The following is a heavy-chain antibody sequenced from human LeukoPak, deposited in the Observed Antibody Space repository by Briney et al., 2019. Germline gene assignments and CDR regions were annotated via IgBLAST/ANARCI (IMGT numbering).Heavy chain of an antibody. CDR2: IYYSGST. CDR1: GGSISSSSYY. CDR3: ARDTQTSAYSYGLDY. J-gene: IGHJ4*02. D-gene: IGHD5-18*01. V-gene: IGHV4-31*03. Sequence: NPSETLSLTCTVSGGSISSSSYYWGWIRQHPGKGLEWIGYIYYSGSTYYNPSLKSRITISVDTSKNQFSLKLSSVTAADTAAYYCARDTQTSAYSYGLDYWGQGTLVTVSS.